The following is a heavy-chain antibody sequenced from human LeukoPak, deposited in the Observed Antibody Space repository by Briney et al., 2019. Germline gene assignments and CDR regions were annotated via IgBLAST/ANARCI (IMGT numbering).Heavy chain of an antibody. V-gene: IGHV3-23*01. D-gene: IGHD3-10*01. J-gene: IGHJ4*02. CDR3: AKDYGSGSYYHRYDY. Sequence: GGSLRLSCAVSGFTFSSYGIHWVRQAPGKGLEWVSAISGSGGSTYYADSVKGRFTISRDNSKNTLYLQMNSLRAEDTAVYYCAKDYGSGSYYHRYDYWGQGTLVTVSS. CDR2: ISGSGGST. CDR1: GFTFSSYG.